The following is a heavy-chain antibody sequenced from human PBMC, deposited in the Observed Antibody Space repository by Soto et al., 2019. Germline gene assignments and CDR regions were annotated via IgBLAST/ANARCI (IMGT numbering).Heavy chain of an antibody. J-gene: IGHJ6*02. V-gene: IGHV1-69*01. CDR2: IIPIFGTT. CDR1: GGTFSSYA. Sequence: QVQLVQSGAEVKKPGSSVKVSCKASGGTFSSYAISWVRQAPGQGLEWMGGIIPIFGTTNYAQKFQGRGTIPADESTSTAYVELRRLRSEDTAVYYCAAGACSGSSCYRRPVHYYYFYVMDVWGQGTTVTLSS. CDR3: AAGACSGSSCYRRPVHYYYFYVMDV. D-gene: IGHD2-15*01.